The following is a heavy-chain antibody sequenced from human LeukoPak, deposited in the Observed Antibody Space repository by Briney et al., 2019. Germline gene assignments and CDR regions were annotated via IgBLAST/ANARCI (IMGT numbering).Heavy chain of an antibody. V-gene: IGHV4-39*07. D-gene: IGHD1-26*01. J-gene: IGHJ3*02. CDR1: GGSITSSSHY. CDR3: ARDLMGAMTFSRKGFDI. Sequence: SETLSLTCTVSGGSITSSSHYWGWIRQPPGKGLEWIATIYYLGTTYYNPSLQSRVPISIDTSKNQFSLKLTSVTAADTALYYCARDLMGAMTFSRKGFDIWGQGTMVTVSS. CDR2: IYYLGTT.